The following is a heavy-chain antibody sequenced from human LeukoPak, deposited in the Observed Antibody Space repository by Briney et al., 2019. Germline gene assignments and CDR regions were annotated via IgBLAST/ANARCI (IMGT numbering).Heavy chain of an antibody. CDR2: ISAYNGNT. CDR1: GYTFTSYG. D-gene: IGHD4/OR15-4a*01. Sequence: ASVKVSCKASGYTFTSYGISWVRQAPGQGLGWMGWISAYNGNTNYAQKLQGRVTMTTDTSTSTAYMELRSLRSDDTAVYYCAKDSAQPVWWNNWFDPWGQGTLVSVSS. V-gene: IGHV1-18*01. J-gene: IGHJ5*02. CDR3: AKDSAQPVWWNNWFDP.